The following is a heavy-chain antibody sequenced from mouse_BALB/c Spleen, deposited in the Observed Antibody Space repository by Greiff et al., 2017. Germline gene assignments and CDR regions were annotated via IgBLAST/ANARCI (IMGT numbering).Heavy chain of an antibody. CDR1: GYSITSDYA. D-gene: IGHD1-1*01. Sequence: VQLKESGPGLVKPSQSLSLTCTVTGYSITSDYAWNWIRQFPGNKLEWMGYISYSGSTSYNPSLKSRISITRDTSKNQFFLQLNSVTTEDTATYYCARSDYYGYWYFDVWGAGTTVTVSS. J-gene: IGHJ1*01. CDR3: ARSDYYGYWYFDV. CDR2: ISYSGST. V-gene: IGHV3-2*02.